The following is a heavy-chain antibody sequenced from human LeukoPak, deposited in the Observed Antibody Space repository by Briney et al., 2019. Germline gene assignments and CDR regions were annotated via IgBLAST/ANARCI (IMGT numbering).Heavy chain of an antibody. D-gene: IGHD5-12*01. CDR3: ARGDGYNIDY. J-gene: IGHJ4*02. Sequence: PSETLSLTCTVSGGSISSHYWSWIRQPPGKGLEWIGYIYYSGSTNYNPSLKSRVTISVDTSKNQFSLKLSSVTAADTAVYYCARGDGYNIDYWGQGTLVTVSS. CDR1: GGSISSHY. V-gene: IGHV4-59*11. CDR2: IYYSGST.